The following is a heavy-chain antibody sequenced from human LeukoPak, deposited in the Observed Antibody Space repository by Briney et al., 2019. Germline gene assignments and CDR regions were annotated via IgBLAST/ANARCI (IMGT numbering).Heavy chain of an antibody. Sequence: RPSETLSLTCTVSGGSISSYYWSWIRQPPGKGLEWIGYIYYSGSTNYNPSLKSRVTISVDTSKNQFSLKLSSVTAADTAVYYCATGDILTGSYYFDYWGQGTLVTVSS. CDR3: ATGDILTGSYYFDY. J-gene: IGHJ4*02. CDR1: GGSISSYY. V-gene: IGHV4-59*01. CDR2: IYYSGST. D-gene: IGHD3-9*01.